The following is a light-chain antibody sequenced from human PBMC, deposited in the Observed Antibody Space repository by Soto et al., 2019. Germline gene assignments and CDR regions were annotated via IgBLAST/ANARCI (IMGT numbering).Light chain of an antibody. J-gene: IGKJ2*01. Sequence: EIVLTQSPGTLSLSPVERATLSCRASQSVSSSYLALYQQKPGQAPRLLIYGASSRATGIPDRFSGSGSGTDFTLTISRLEPEDFAVYYCQQYGSSRTFGQGTKLEIK. CDR3: QQYGSSRT. CDR2: GAS. CDR1: QSVSSSY. V-gene: IGKV3-20*01.